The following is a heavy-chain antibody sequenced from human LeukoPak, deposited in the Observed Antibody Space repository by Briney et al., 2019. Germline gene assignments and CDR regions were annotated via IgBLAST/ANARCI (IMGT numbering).Heavy chain of an antibody. CDR3: ARRGRYSSTWANWFDP. J-gene: IGHJ5*02. CDR1: GGSISSSNW. V-gene: IGHV4-4*02. CDR2: IYHSGST. D-gene: IGHD2-2*01. Sequence: SGTLSLTCAVSGGSISSSNWCRWVRQPPGKGLEWSGEIYHSGSTNYNPSLKSRVTISVDKSKNQFSLKLSSVTAADTAVYYCARRGRYSSTWANWFDPWGQGTLVTVSS.